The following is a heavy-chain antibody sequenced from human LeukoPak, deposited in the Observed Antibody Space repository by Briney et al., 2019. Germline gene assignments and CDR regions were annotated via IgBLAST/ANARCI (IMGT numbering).Heavy chain of an antibody. J-gene: IGHJ4*02. V-gene: IGHV1-2*02. D-gene: IGHD3-10*01. CDR2: INPNSGGT. CDR1: GYSFTGYH. Sequence: ASVKVSCKASGYSFTGYHMTWVRPAPGQGLEWMGWINPNSGGTNYAQKFQGRVTMTRDTSISTAYMELSRLRSDDTAVYYCATVKGRFGELSYYFNYWGQGTLVTVSS. CDR3: ATVKGRFGELSYYFNY.